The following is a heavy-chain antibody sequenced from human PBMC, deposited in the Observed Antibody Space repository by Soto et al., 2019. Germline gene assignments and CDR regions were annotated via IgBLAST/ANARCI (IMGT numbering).Heavy chain of an antibody. CDR3: AKSAGFATVNLIDY. J-gene: IGHJ4*02. D-gene: IGHD4-17*01. CDR1: GFTFSNFG. CDR2: ISYNGHDK. V-gene: IGHV3-30*18. Sequence: QVQLVESGGGVVQPGTSLRLSCTASGFTFSNFGMHWVRQAPGKGLEWVALISYNGHDKFYGDFVTGRFTISRDNSKNTLSLQVNSLRGDDTAVYYCAKSAGFATVNLIDYWGQGTLVTVSS.